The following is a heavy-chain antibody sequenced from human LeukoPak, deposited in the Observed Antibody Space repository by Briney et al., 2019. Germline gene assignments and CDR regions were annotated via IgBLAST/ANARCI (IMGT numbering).Heavy chain of an antibody. CDR1: GGSISSSNW. V-gene: IGHV4-4*02. CDR2: IYHSGST. D-gene: IGHD3-10*01. Sequence: PSETRSLTCAVSGGSISSSNWWSWVRQPPGKGLEWIGEIYHSGSTNYNPSLKSRVTISVDKSKNQFSLKLSSVTAADTAVYYCARSSPTNNYYGSGSPDYWGQGTLVTVSS. J-gene: IGHJ4*02. CDR3: ARSSPTNNYYGSGSPDY.